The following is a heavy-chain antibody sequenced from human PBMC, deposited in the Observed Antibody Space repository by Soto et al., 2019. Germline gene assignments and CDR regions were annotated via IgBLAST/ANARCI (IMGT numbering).Heavy chain of an antibody. D-gene: IGHD3-3*01. J-gene: IGHJ6*02. CDR1: GFTFSAHA. CDR3: TTVGVRGGYYHYDYFGMDV. V-gene: IGHV3-30-3*01. Sequence: GGSLRLSCAASGFTFSAHALHWVRQAPGKGLEWVALISFDGGTLYYPDSMKGRFTISRDNSKNTLYLQMNGLRPEDTAVYYCTTVGVRGGYYHYDYFGMDVWGQGTTVTVSS. CDR2: ISFDGGTL.